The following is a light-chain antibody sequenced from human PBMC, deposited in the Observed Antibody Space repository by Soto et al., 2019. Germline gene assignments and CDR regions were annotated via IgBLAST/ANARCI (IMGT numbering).Light chain of an antibody. CDR3: QSYDTNRRGV. J-gene: IGLJ1*01. V-gene: IGLV1-40*01. CDR1: SSNIGAGYD. Sequence: QSVLTQPPSVSGAPGQRVTISCTGSSSNIGAGYDVHWYQQFPGTAPKLLIYANNNRPSGVPDRFSASKSGTSASLAITGLQADDEADYYCQSYDTNRRGVFGTGTKRTVL. CDR2: ANN.